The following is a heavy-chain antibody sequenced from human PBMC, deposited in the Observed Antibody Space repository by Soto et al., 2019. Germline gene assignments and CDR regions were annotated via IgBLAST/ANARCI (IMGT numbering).Heavy chain of an antibody. CDR1: GFTFSSCG. D-gene: IGHD3-3*01. CDR3: AKDRGRVLRFLEWLLSFYFDY. CDR2: ISYDGSNK. J-gene: IGHJ4*02. Sequence: PGGSLRLSCAASGFTFSSCGMHWVRQAPGKGLEWVAVISYDGSNKYYADSVKGRFTISRDNSKNTLYLQMNSLRAEDTAVYYCAKDRGRVLRFLEWLLSFYFDYWGQGTLVTVSS. V-gene: IGHV3-30*18.